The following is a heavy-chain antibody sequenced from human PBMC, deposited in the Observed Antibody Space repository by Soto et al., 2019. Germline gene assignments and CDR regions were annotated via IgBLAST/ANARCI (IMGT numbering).Heavy chain of an antibody. J-gene: IGHJ6*03. V-gene: IGHV3-23*01. CDR2: ISGSGGST. Sequence: EVQLLESGGGLVQPGGSLRLSCAASGFTFSSYAMSWVRQAPGKGLEWVSAISGSGGSTYYADSVKGRFTISRDNSKNTLYLQMNTPRAEDTAVYYCAIGVQIYDYFYYMDAWGKGTGVTVTS. CDR3: AIGVQIYDYFYYMDA. CDR1: GFTFSSYA. D-gene: IGHD6-6*01.